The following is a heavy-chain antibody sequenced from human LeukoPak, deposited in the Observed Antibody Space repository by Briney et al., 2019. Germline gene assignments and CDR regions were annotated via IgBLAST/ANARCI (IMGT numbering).Heavy chain of an antibody. CDR1: GFTFSSYA. V-gene: IGHV3-30*04. D-gene: IGHD6-13*01. J-gene: IGHJ4*02. Sequence: PGGSLRLSCAASGFTFSSYAMHWVRQAPGKGLEWVAVISYDGSNKYYADSVKGRFTISRDNSKNTLYLQMNSLRAEDTAVYYCARESWAKWIAAALGYWGQGTLVTVSS. CDR2: ISYDGSNK. CDR3: ARESWAKWIAAALGY.